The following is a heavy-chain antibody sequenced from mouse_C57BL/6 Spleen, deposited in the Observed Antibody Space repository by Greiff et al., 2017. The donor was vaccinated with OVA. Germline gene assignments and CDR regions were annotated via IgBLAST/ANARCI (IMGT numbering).Heavy chain of an antibody. CDR2: IRNKANNHAT. V-gene: IGHV6-6*01. Sequence: EVQLVESGGGLVQPGGSMKLSCAASGFTFSDAWMDWVRQSPEKGLEWVAEIRNKANNHATYYAESVKGRFTISRDDSKSSVYLQMNSLRAEDTGIYYCTRSAYYGSSYWYFDVWGTGTTVTVSS. CDR3: TRSAYYGSSYWYFDV. J-gene: IGHJ1*03. CDR1: GFTFSDAW. D-gene: IGHD1-1*01.